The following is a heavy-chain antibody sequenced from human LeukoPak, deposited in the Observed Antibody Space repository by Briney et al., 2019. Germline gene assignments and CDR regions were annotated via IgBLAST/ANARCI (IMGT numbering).Heavy chain of an antibody. J-gene: IGHJ4*02. CDR1: GGSISTYY. V-gene: IGHV4-59*12. Sequence: SETLSLTCTVSGGSISTYYWSWIRQPPGKGLEWLGYIYYSGSTYYNPSLKSRVTISVDTSKNQFSLKLSSVTAADTAVYYCARDRISSSWYLPPDYWGQGTLVTVSS. CDR2: IYYSGST. D-gene: IGHD6-13*01. CDR3: ARDRISSSWYLPPDY.